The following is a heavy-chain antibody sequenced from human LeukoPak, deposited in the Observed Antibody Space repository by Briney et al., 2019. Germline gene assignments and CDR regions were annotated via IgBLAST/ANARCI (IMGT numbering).Heavy chain of an antibody. J-gene: IGHJ5*02. D-gene: IGHD6-13*01. Sequence: SETLSLTCAVYGGSFSGYYWSWIRQPPGKGLEWIGEINHSGSTNYNPSLKSRVTISVDTSKNQFSLKLSSVTAADTAVYYCARRYSSSSYNWFDPWGQGTLVTVS. CDR1: GGSFSGYY. CDR2: INHSGST. CDR3: ARRYSSSSYNWFDP. V-gene: IGHV4-34*01.